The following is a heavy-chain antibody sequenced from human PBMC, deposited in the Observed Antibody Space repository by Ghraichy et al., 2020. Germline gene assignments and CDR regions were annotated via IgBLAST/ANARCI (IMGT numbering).Heavy chain of an antibody. J-gene: IGHJ6*02. D-gene: IGHD3-22*01. CDR3: GSSGYYYYYGMDV. Sequence: LSLTCAASGFTFSSYAMSWVRQAPGKGLEWVSAISGSGGSTYYADSVKGRFTISRDNSKNTLYLQMNSLRAEDTAVYYCGSSGYYYYYGMDVWGQGTTVTVSS. V-gene: IGHV3-23*01. CDR2: ISGSGGST. CDR1: GFTFSSYA.